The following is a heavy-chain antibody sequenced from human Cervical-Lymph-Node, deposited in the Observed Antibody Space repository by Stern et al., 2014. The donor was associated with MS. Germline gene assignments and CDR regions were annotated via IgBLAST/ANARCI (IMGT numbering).Heavy chain of an antibody. CDR2: ISSSSSYT. J-gene: IGHJ6*02. Sequence: VQLEESGGGLVKPGGSLRLSCAASGFTFSDYYMSWIRQAPGKGLEWVSYISSSSSYTNYADSVKGRFTISRDNAKNSLYLQMNSLRAEDTAVYYCARTPPDLTGYYEDYYGMDVWGQGTTVTVSS. CDR1: GFTFSDYY. V-gene: IGHV3-11*06. CDR3: ARTPPDLTGYYEDYYGMDV. D-gene: IGHD3-9*01.